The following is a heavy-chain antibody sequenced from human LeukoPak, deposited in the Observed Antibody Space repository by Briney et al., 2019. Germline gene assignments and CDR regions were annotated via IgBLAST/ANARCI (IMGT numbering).Heavy chain of an antibody. CDR1: GFTFGRDW. V-gene: IGHV3-7*01. CDR3: AKWDFFGDYFTFDP. D-gene: IGHD2/OR15-2a*01. J-gene: IGHJ5*02. CDR2: IKFDESET. Sequence: GGSLRLSCEASGFTFGRDWMSWVRQAPGKGLEWVATIKFDESETYYVDSVKGRFAVSRDNGQNSLFLQMSSLRVEDTALYFCAKWDFFGDYFTFDPRGQGVLVIVSS.